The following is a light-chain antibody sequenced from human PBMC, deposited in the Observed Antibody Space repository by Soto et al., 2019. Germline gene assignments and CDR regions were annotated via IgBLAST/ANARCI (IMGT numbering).Light chain of an antibody. CDR1: RSDVGGYNY. V-gene: IGLV2-11*01. J-gene: IGLJ1*01. CDR3: CSYAGSYTFEV. Sequence: QSVLTQPASVSGSPGQSIAISCTGTRSDVGGYNYVSWYQHHPGKAPKLMIYDVSKRPSGVPDRFSGSKSGNTASLTISGLQAEDEADYYCCSYAGSYTFEVFGTGTKVTVL. CDR2: DVS.